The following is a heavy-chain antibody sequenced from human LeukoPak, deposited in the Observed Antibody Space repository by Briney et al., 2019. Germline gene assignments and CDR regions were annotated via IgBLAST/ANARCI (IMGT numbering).Heavy chain of an antibody. D-gene: IGHD3-22*01. Sequence: ASVKVSCKASGYTCTGYYMHWVRQAPLQGLESMGRIKPNSGGTNYAQKFQGRVTMTRDTSISTAYMELSRLRSDDTAVYYCARDAYYDISGYYYDYWGQGTLVTVSS. V-gene: IGHV1-2*06. J-gene: IGHJ4*02. CDR2: IKPNSGGT. CDR1: GYTCTGYY. CDR3: ARDAYYDISGYYYDY.